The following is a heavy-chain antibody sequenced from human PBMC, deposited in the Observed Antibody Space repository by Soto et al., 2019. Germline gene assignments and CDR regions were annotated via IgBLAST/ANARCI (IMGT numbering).Heavy chain of an antibody. CDR2: IYYSVST. CDR1: GASISSSGNY. V-gene: IGHV4-39*01. Sequence: QLQLQESGPGLLKPSETLSLTCSVSGASISSSGNYWAWIRQPPGKGLEWIGSIYYSVSTHYSPSLKNRVTISIDASKNQFSLWLTSVTAADTAVYYCARHDRAPHDSNLNWFDPWGQGTLVTVSS. CDR3: ARHDRAPHDSNLNWFDP. J-gene: IGHJ5*02. D-gene: IGHD3-22*01.